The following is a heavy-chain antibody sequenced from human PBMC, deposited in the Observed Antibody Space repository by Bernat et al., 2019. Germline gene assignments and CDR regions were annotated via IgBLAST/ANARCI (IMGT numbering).Heavy chain of an antibody. Sequence: EVQLLESGGGLVQPGGSLRLSCAASGFTFDSYGMSWVRQAPGKGPEWVSGISASGGTTYYADSVKGRFTVSREQSNNTVDLQMNSLRAGDTAVYYCAKVQSRCGTRTYIDYWGQGTLVTVSS. D-gene: IGHD1-26*01. CDR1: GFTFDSYG. CDR3: AKVQSRCGTRTYIDY. J-gene: IGHJ4*02. CDR2: ISASGGTT. V-gene: IGHV3-23*01.